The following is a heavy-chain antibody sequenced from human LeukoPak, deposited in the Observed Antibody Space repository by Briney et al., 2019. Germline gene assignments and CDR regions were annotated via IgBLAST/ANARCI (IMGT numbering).Heavy chain of an antibody. V-gene: IGHV3-64*01. Sequence: GGSLRLSCAASGFTFSSYAMHWVRQAPGKGLEYVSAISSNGGSTYYANSVKGRSTISRDNSKNTLYLQMGSLRAEDMAVYYCARGDYYDSSGYYYTSYYYYYYMDVWGKGTTVTVSS. CDR3: ARGDYYDSSGYYYTSYYYYYYMDV. D-gene: IGHD3-22*01. CDR1: GFTFSSYA. CDR2: ISSNGGST. J-gene: IGHJ6*03.